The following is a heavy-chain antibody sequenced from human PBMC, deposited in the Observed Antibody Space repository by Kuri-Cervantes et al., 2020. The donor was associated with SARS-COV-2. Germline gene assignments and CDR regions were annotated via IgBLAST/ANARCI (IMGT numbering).Heavy chain of an antibody. J-gene: IGHJ6*02. CDR1: GFTFSSYR. CDR3: ARDRYCSSNSCYYYGMDV. V-gene: IGHV3-21*01. Sequence: GGSLRLSCAASGFTFSSYRMNWVRQAPGKGLEWVSSISSSSSYIYYADSVKGRFTISRDNAKNSLYLQMNSLRAEDTAVYYCARDRYCSSNSCYYYGMDVWGQGTTVTVSS. D-gene: IGHD2-2*01. CDR2: ISSSSSYI.